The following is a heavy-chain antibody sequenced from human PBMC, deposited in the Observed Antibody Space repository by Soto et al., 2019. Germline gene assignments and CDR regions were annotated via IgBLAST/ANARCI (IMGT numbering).Heavy chain of an antibody. CDR1: GFTGSSNS. D-gene: IGHD3-10*02. CDR3: ARAKFVSNEGYYYGMDV. J-gene: IGHJ6*02. V-gene: IGHV3-53*01. CDR2: IYSGGST. Sequence: HPGGFLRLSCAASGFTGSSNSMSWVRQAPGKGLEWVSVIYSGGSTYYADSVKGRFTISRDNSKNTLYLQMNSLRAEDTAVYYCARAKFVSNEGYYYGMDVWGQGTTVTVSS.